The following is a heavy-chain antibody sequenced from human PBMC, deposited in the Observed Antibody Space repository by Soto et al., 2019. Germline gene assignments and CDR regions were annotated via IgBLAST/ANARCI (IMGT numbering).Heavy chain of an antibody. Sequence: GGSLRLSCATSGFTFSNYPMNWVRQAPGKGLEWVSGISAGGDRTYYADSVKGRFTIFRDNSKNSVSLRMDSLRDEDTAVYYCARRVWGQGTLVTVSS. CDR2: ISAGGDRT. J-gene: IGHJ4*02. CDR1: GFTFSNYP. CDR3: ARRV. V-gene: IGHV3-23*01.